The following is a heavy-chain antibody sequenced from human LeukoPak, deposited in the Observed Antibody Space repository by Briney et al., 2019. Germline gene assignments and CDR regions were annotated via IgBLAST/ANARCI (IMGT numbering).Heavy chain of an antibody. J-gene: IGHJ5*02. Sequence: ASVKVSCKASGYSFTSYGINWVRQAPGLGLEWMGWISGYNGNTNYAQKFQGRLTLTTDTSTSTAYVELRSLRSDDSAVYFCARAGRSSADWFAPWGQGTLVTVSS. V-gene: IGHV1-18*01. D-gene: IGHD2-2*01. CDR3: ARAGRSSADWFAP. CDR1: GYSFTSYG. CDR2: ISGYNGNT.